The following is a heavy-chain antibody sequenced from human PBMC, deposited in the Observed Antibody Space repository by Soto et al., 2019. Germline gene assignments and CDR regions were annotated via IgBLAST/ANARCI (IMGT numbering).Heavy chain of an antibody. D-gene: IGHD2-15*01. CDR1: QGNSINLGCY. CDR2: IFHSGST. Sequence: PSQPISHRKTVSQGNSINLGCYRILNRKPPGKGLEWLGYIFHSGSTLYNPSLRGRLTLSADTSRNQLSLYLTSVTAADTAVYYCVRGGIAGHWSASWGQGTLVTVFS. CDR3: VRGGIAGHWSAS. J-gene: IGHJ5*01. V-gene: IGHV4-31*02.